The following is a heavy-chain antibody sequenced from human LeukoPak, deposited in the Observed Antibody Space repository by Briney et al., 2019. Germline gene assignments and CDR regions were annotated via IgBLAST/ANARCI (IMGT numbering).Heavy chain of an antibody. CDR1: GGSFSGYY. CDR3: ARNFCSSTSCYIVFGY. V-gene: IGHV4-34*01. CDR2: INHSGST. Sequence: SETLSLTCAVYGGSFSGYYWSWIRQPPGKGLEWIGEINHSGSTNYNPSLKSRVTISVDTSKNQFSLKLSSVTAADTAVYYCARNFCSSTSCYIVFGYWGQGTLVTVSS. J-gene: IGHJ4*02. D-gene: IGHD2-2*02.